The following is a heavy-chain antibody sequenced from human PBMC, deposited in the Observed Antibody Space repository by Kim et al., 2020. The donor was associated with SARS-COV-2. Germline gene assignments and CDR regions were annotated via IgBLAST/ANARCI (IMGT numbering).Heavy chain of an antibody. Sequence: SVKVSCKASGGTFSSYAISWVRQAPGQGLEWMGGIIPIFGTANYAQKFQGRVTITADESTSTAYMELSSLRSEDTAVYYCAIHDSSGYGLPTYYYYGLDVWGQGTTVTVSS. CDR3: AIHDSSGYGLPTYYYYGLDV. CDR2: IIPIFGTA. V-gene: IGHV1-69*13. D-gene: IGHD3-22*01. CDR1: GGTFSSYA. J-gene: IGHJ6*02.